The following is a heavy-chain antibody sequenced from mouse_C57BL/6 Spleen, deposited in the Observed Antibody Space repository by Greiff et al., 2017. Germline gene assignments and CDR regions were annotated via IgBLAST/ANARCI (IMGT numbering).Heavy chain of an antibody. CDR3: ARILYYAMDY. J-gene: IGHJ4*01. V-gene: IGHV1-82*01. Sequence: VQLQESGPELVKPGASVKISCKASGYAFSSSWMNWVKQRPGKGLEWIGRIYPGGGDTNYNGKLKGKATLTADKSSSTVYMQLSSLTSEDSAVYFCARILYYAMDYWGQGTSVTVSS. CDR2: IYPGGGDT. CDR1: GYAFSSSW.